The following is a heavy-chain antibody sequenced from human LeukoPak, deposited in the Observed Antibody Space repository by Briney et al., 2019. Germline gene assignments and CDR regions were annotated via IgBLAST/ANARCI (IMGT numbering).Heavy chain of an antibody. Sequence: GGSLRLSCAASGFSFSGYAMSWVRQAPGKGLEWVSTVSNTGGSTYYADSVKDRFTISRDNSKNTLFLQMNSLRAEDTAVYYCAKLTGQHPFDYWGQGTLVTVSS. CDR3: AKLTGQHPFDY. D-gene: IGHD3-9*01. CDR1: GFSFSGYA. J-gene: IGHJ4*02. V-gene: IGHV3-23*01. CDR2: VSNTGGST.